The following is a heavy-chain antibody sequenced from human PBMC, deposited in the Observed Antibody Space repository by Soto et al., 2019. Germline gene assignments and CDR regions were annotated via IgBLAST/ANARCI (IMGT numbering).Heavy chain of an antibody. V-gene: IGHV3-15*07. D-gene: IGHD3-16*01. CDR3: ISVSYYAQKLVRFYY. CDR2: IKSKTDGGTP. CDR1: GFTLTTGE. J-gene: IGHJ4*01. Sequence: PGGSLRLPWAGSGFTLTTGELNLFRLAPGKGLEWVGRIKSKTDGGTPDFAAPVRGRFAISRDDSKSMVYLQMNSLKTEDTAVYYCISVSYYAQKLVRFYYCSRGTLDIVSS.